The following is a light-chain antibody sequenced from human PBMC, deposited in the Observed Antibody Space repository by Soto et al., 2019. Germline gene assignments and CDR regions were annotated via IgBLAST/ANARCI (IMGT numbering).Light chain of an antibody. CDR2: DVS. J-gene: IGLJ1*01. CDR1: SSDVGGYNY. CDR3: SSDTSSSTLYV. Sequence: LTQPACVSGSPGQSITISCTGTSSDVGGYNYVSWYQQHPGKAPKLMIYDVSNRPSGVSNRFSGSKSGNTASLTISGLQAEDEADYYCSSDTSSSTLYVFGTGTKVNVL. V-gene: IGLV2-14*01.